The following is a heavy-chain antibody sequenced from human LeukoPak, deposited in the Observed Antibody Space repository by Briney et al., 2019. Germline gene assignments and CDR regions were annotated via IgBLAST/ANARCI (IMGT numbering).Heavy chain of an antibody. Sequence: QPGGSLRLSCAASGFTFSSYGMHWVRQAPGKGLEWVAVISYDGSNKYYADSVKGRFTTSRDNSKNTLYLQMNSLRAEDTAVYYCARVTTVTISYYMDVWGKGTTVTISS. J-gene: IGHJ6*03. V-gene: IGHV3-30*03. D-gene: IGHD4-17*01. CDR3: ARVTTVTISYYMDV. CDR1: GFTFSSYG. CDR2: ISYDGSNK.